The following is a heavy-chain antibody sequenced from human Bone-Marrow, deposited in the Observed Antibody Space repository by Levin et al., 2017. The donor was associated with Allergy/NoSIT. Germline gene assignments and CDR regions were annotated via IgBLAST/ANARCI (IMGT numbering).Heavy chain of an antibody. J-gene: IGHJ4*02. CDR1: GDSIRSGGYY. CDR3: ASTTGGTWGRALDF. Sequence: SETLSLTCTVSGDSIRSGGYYWTWIRQQPGKGLEWIGYVFFTGSTSYNPSLESRVTISLDKSTNHIFLSLTSVTAADTAVYYCASTTGGTWGRALDFWGQGTLVTVSS. D-gene: IGHD1-26*01. CDR2: VFFTGST. V-gene: IGHV4-30-4*08.